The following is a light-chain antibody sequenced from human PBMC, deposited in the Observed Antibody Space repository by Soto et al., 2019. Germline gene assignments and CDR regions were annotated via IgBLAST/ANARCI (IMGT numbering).Light chain of an antibody. CDR1: SSNIGAGYD. CDR2: GNS. J-gene: IGLJ1*01. CDR3: QSYDSSLSVV. V-gene: IGLV1-40*01. Sequence: QAVVTQPPSVYGAPGQRVTISCTGSSSNIGAGYDVHWYQQLPGTAPKLLIYGNSNRPSGVPDRFSGSKSGTSASLAITGLQAEDEADYYCQSYDSSLSVVFGTGTKLTVL.